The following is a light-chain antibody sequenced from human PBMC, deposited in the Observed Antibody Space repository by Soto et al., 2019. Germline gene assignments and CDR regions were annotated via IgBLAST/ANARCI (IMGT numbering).Light chain of an antibody. CDR2: DVS. J-gene: IGLJ1*01. Sequence: SVLTQPASVSGSPGQSITICCTGSSSDVGNYNYVSWYQQHPGKAPKLIIYDVSNRPSGVSNRFSGSKSGNTASLTISGLQAEDEADYYCSSYTSSTTLYVFGTGTKVTVL. V-gene: IGLV2-14*03. CDR3: SSYTSSTTLYV. CDR1: SSDVGNYNY.